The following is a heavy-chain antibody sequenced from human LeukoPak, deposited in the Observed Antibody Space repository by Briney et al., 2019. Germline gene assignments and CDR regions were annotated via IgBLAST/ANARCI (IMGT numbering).Heavy chain of an antibody. CDR1: GFTFSSYG. Sequence: GGSLRLSCAASGFTFSSYGMSWVRLAPGKGLEWVSAISGSGGSTYYADSVKGRFTISRDNSKNTLYLQMNSLRAEDTAVYYCAKDQGRYYYGSGSSAGYWGQGTLVTVSS. CDR3: AKDQGRYYYGSGSSAGY. CDR2: ISGSGGST. V-gene: IGHV3-23*01. D-gene: IGHD3-10*01. J-gene: IGHJ4*02.